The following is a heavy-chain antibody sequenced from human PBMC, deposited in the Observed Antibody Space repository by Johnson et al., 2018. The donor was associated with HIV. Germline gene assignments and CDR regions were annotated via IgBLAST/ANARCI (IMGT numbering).Heavy chain of an antibody. CDR3: ARVRQQLVSDAFDI. V-gene: IGHV3-7*01. Sequence: VQLVESGGGLVQPGGSLRLSCAASGFTFSSYAMSWVRQAPGKGLAWVANIKQDGSEKYYVDSVQGRFTISRDNGKNSLYLQMNSLRAEATAVYYCARVRQQLVSDAFDIWGQGTMVTVSS. CDR1: GFTFSSYA. J-gene: IGHJ3*02. D-gene: IGHD6-13*01. CDR2: IKQDGSEK.